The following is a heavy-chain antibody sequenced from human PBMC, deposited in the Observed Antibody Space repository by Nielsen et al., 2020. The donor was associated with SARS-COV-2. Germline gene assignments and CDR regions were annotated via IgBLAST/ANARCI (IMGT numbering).Heavy chain of an antibody. V-gene: IGHV1-8*01. Sequence: WVRQAPGQGLEWMGWMNPNSGNTGYAQKFQGRVTMTRNTSISTAYMELSSLRSEDTAVYYCARARGAYGDYYYYYYTDVWGKGTTVTVSS. D-gene: IGHD4-17*01. CDR2: MNPNSGNT. J-gene: IGHJ6*03. CDR3: ARARGAYGDYYYYYYTDV.